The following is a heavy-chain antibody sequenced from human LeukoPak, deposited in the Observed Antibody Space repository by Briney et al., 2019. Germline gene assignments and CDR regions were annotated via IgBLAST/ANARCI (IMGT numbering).Heavy chain of an antibody. V-gene: IGHV1-69*05. CDR1: GGTFTNYA. CDR2: IIPVYGTA. J-gene: IGHJ4*02. CDR3: ARPNKAAQYGPFDY. Sequence: ASVKVSCKASGGTFTNYAISWVRQAPGQGLEWMGGIIPVYGTASYAQNFQGKVTITTDESTSTSYLELSSLRSEDTAVYYCARPNKAAQYGPFDYWGQGTLVTVS. D-gene: IGHD6-6*01.